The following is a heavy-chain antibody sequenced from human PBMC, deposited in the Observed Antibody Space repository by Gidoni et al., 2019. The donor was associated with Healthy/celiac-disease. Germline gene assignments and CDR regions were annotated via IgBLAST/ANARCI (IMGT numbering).Heavy chain of an antibody. J-gene: IGHJ4*02. V-gene: IGHV1-3*01. CDR3: AREGELMGYYFDY. CDR1: GYTFTSYA. D-gene: IGHD1-26*01. Sequence: QVQLVQSGAEVKKPGASVKVSCKASGYTFTSYAMHWVRQAPGQRLEWMGWINAGNGNTKYSQKFQGRVTITRDTSASTAYMELSSLRSEDTAVYYCAREGELMGYYFDYWGQGTLVTVSS. CDR2: INAGNGNT.